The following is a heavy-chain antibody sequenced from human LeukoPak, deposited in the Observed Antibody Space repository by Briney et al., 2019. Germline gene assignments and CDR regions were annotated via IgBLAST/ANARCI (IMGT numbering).Heavy chain of an antibody. Sequence: ASVKVSCKASGYTFTGYYMHWVRQAPGQGLEWMGWISAYNGNTNYAQKLQGRVTMTTDTSTSTAYMELRSLRSDDTAVYYCARDYGDYEPSGYWGQGTLVTVSS. CDR1: GYTFTGYY. D-gene: IGHD4-17*01. V-gene: IGHV1-18*04. J-gene: IGHJ4*02. CDR2: ISAYNGNT. CDR3: ARDYGDYEPSGY.